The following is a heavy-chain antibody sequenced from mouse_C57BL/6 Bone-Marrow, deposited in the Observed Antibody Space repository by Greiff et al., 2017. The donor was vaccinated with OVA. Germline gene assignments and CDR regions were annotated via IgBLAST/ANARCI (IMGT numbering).Heavy chain of an antibody. CDR2: INPSSGYT. J-gene: IGHJ2*01. V-gene: IGHV1-4*01. D-gene: IGHD2-1*01. CDR3: ARSPYGNLDY. CDR1: GYTFTSYT. Sequence: VKLMESGAELARPGASVKMSCKASGYTFTSYTMHWVKQRPGQGLEWIGYINPSSGYTKYNQKFKDKATLTADKSSSTAYMQLSSLTSEDSAVYYCARSPYGNLDYWGQGTTLTVSS.